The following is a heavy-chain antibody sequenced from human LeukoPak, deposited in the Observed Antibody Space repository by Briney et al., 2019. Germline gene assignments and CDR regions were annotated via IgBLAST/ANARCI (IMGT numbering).Heavy chain of an antibody. CDR3: ARAMYSANYYYYGMDV. V-gene: IGHV3-23*01. J-gene: IGHJ6*02. CDR2: ISGSGGST. D-gene: IGHD1-26*01. CDR1: GFTFSSYA. Sequence: PGGSLRLSCAASGFTFSSYAMTWVRQAPGKGLERVSAISGSGGSTYYADSVKGRFTISRDNSKNTLYLQMNSLRAEDTAVYYCARAMYSANYYYYGMDVWGQGTTVTVSS.